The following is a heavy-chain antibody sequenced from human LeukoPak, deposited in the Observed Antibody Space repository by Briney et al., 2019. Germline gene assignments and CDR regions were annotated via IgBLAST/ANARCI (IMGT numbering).Heavy chain of an antibody. D-gene: IGHD5-18*01. V-gene: IGHV1-69*01. CDR1: GGTFSSYA. Sequence: SVTVSCKASGGTFSSYAISWVRQAPGQGLEWMGGIIPIFGTANYAQKFQGRVTITVDESTSTAYMELSSLRPEDTAVYYCARLTAMVTDFDYWGQGTLVTVSS. CDR2: IIPIFGTA. CDR3: ARLTAMVTDFDY. J-gene: IGHJ4*02.